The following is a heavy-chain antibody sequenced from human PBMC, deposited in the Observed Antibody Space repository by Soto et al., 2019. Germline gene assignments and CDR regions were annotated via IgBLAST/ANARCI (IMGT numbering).Heavy chain of an antibody. CDR2: ISYDGSNK. Sequence: QVQLVESGGGVVQPGRSLRLSCAASGFTFSSYGMHWVRQAPGKGLEWVAGISYDGSNKYYADSVKGRFTISRDNSKNTLYLQMNSLRAEDTAVYYFAIDHRSGYDSRYFDLWGRGTLVTVSS. CDR3: AIDHRSGYDSRYFDL. V-gene: IGHV3-30*03. CDR1: GFTFSSYG. J-gene: IGHJ2*01. D-gene: IGHD5-12*01.